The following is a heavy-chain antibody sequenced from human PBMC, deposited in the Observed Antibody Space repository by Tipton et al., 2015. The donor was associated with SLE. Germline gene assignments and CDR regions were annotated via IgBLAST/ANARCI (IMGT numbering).Heavy chain of an antibody. Sequence: TLPLTCTVSSGSINDHYWSWIRQPPGKGLEWVGHVYYSGSIKYNPSLKSRVTISVDRSNNQFSLKLTSVTAADTAVYYCARGQERWSIVTPYFDYWGHGILVTVSS. V-gene: IGHV4-59*11. CDR1: SGSINDHY. D-gene: IGHD5-24*01. J-gene: IGHJ4*01. CDR2: VYYSGSI. CDR3: ARGQERWSIVTPYFDY.